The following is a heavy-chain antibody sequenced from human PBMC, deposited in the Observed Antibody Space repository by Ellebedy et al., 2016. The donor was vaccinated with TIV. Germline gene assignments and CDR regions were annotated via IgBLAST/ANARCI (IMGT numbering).Heavy chain of an antibody. J-gene: IGHJ3*02. CDR2: INKDGSEK. CDR3: VRYVAAFDI. Sequence: PGGSLRLSCAGSGFTFSSYWMSWVRQAPGKGLEWAANINKDGSEKYYVDSVKGRFTISRDNAKKSLYLQMNSLRAEDTAVYYCVRYVAAFDIWGQGTMVTVSS. D-gene: IGHD3-16*01. V-gene: IGHV3-7*03. CDR1: GFTFSSYW.